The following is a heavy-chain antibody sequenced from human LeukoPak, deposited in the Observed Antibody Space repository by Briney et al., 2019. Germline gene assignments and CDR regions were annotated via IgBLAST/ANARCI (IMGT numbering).Heavy chain of an antibody. CDR1: GGSISSSSYY. Sequence: PSETLSLTCTVSGGSISSSSYYWGWIRQPPGKGLEWIGSIYYSGSTYYNPSLKSRVTISVDTSKNQFSLKLSSVTAADTAVYYCARGPHSRFWNYWGQGTLVTVSS. CDR2: IYYSGST. V-gene: IGHV4-39*07. J-gene: IGHJ4*02. CDR3: ARGPHSRFWNY. D-gene: IGHD3-3*01.